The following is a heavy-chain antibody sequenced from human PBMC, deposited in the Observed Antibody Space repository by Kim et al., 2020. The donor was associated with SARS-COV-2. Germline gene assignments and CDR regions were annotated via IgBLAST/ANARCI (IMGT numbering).Heavy chain of an antibody. Sequence: STYSADCLKGRFTISRDNATNTLYLQMSSLRAADTAVYYCAKRTPNYFDYWGQGTLVTVSS. CDR2: ST. V-gene: IGHV3-23*05. CDR3: AKRTPNYFDY. J-gene: IGHJ4*02.